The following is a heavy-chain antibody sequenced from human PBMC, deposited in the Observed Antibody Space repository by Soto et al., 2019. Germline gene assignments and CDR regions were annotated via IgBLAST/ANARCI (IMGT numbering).Heavy chain of an antibody. CDR3: ARSIAVAGSGLFDY. CDR1: GYTFTSYG. D-gene: IGHD6-19*01. CDR2: ISAYNGNT. Sequence: QVQLVQSGAEVKKPGASVKVSCKASGYTFTSYGISWVRQAPGQGLEGMGWISAYNGNTNYAQKRQGRVTLTTDTSTSTAYMELRCLSSDDTAVYYFARSIAVAGSGLFDYWGQGTLVTVSS. V-gene: IGHV1-18*01. J-gene: IGHJ4*02.